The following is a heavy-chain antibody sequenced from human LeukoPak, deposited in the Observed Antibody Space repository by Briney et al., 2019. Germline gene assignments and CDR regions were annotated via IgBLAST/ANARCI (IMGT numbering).Heavy chain of an antibody. CDR1: GGTISSYY. CDR3: ARWYYSGWAFDY. CDR2: IHDSGST. J-gene: IGHJ4*02. D-gene: IGHD6-19*01. V-gene: IGHV4-59*08. Sequence: SETLSLTCTVSGGTISSYYWNWIRQPPGKGLEWIGSIHDSGSTKYNPSLKSRVTISVDTSENQFSLKLSSVTAADTAVYYCARWYYSGWAFDYGGQGTLATVS.